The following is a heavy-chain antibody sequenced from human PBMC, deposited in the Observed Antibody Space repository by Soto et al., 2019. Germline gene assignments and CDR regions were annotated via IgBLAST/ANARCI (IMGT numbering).Heavy chain of an antibody. V-gene: IGHV4-34*01. Sequence: SETPSITCVVSGGTLNDYLLSWIRQPPEKALEWIGEINHLGSTNYNPSLKSRVTMSVDTSKNQFSLTLNTVTAADTATYYCARGGISHWAYFYYMDVWDRGTTVTVSS. D-gene: IGHD2-21*01. J-gene: IGHJ6*03. CDR3: ARGGISHWAYFYYMDV. CDR2: INHLGST. CDR1: GGTLNDYL.